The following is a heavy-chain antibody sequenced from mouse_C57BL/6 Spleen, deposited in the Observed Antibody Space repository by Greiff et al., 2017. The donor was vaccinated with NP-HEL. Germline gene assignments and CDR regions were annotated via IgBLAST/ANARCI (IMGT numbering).Heavy chain of an antibody. J-gene: IGHJ1*03. V-gene: IGHV7-4*01. CDR3: VKAVGFFDYGSSYWYFDV. D-gene: IGHD1-1*01. CDR1: GFTFTDYY. Sequence: EVMLVESGGGLVQPGASLRLSCAASGFTFTDYYMSWVRQPPGQAPEWLALIRNTANGYTSEYTASVKGRFTISRDNSQNILYLQMNTLRAEYSATYYCVKAVGFFDYGSSYWYFDVWGTGTTVTVSS. CDR2: IRNTANGYTS.